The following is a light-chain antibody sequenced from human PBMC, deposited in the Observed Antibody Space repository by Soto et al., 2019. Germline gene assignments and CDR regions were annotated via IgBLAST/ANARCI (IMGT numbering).Light chain of an antibody. CDR2: GAS. V-gene: IGKV3-20*01. J-gene: IGKJ2*01. Sequence: ENVLTQSPGTLYLSPGERATLSCRASQSVSSSFLAWLQQKPGQAPRLIIYGASSRGSGIQDRFSGSGSGTDFTLTISRLEPEDFAVYYCQQYGSSPYTFGQETKLEIK. CDR1: QSVSSSF. CDR3: QQYGSSPYT.